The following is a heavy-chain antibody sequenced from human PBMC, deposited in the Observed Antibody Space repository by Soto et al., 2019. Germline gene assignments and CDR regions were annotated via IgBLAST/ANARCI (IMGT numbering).Heavy chain of an antibody. CDR3: AKGGFWVHYGMDV. CDR2: ISGPGSIT. D-gene: IGHD3-16*01. J-gene: IGHJ6*02. V-gene: IGHV3-23*01. CDR1: GSSFSSYA. Sequence: EVQLLESGGGLVQPGGSLRLSCAASGSSFSSYAMNWVRQAPGKGLEWVSSISGPGSITYYAESVKGRFTISRDNSKDTLYMQMNSLRVEDTAGYYCAKGGFWVHYGMDVWGQGTTVTVSS.